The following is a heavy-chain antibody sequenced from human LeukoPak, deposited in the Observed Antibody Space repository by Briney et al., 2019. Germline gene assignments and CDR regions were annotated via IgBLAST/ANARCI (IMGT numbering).Heavy chain of an antibody. CDR2: IYYSGST. J-gene: IGHJ4*02. Sequence: PSETLSLTCTVSGGSISSSSYYWGWIRQPPGKGLEWIGSIYYSGSTYYNPSLKSRVTISVDTSKNQFSLKLSSVTAADTAVYYCARANWNTGLDYWGQGTLVTVSS. D-gene: IGHD1/OR15-1a*01. V-gene: IGHV4-39*07. CDR1: GGSISSSSYY. CDR3: ARANWNTGLDY.